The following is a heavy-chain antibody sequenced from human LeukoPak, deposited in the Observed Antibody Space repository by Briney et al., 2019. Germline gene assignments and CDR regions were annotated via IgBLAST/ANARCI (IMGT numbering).Heavy chain of an antibody. CDR1: GFTFSSYA. Sequence: SGGSLRLSCAASGFTFSSYAMHWVRQAPGKGLEYVSAISSNGGSTYYANSVKGRFTISRDNSKNTLYLQMGSLRAEDMAVYYCARDQGNYYDSSGSALYYYYYMDVWGKGTTVTVSS. V-gene: IGHV3-64*01. D-gene: IGHD3-22*01. CDR2: ISSNGGST. CDR3: ARDQGNYYDSSGSALYYYYYMDV. J-gene: IGHJ6*03.